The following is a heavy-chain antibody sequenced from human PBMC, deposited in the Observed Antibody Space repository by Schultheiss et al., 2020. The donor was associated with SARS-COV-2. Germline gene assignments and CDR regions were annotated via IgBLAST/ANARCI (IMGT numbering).Heavy chain of an antibody. D-gene: IGHD3-16*02. CDR3: TRGVITFGGVIVRDHYYYYYMDV. Sequence: GESLKISCTASGFTFGDYAMSWVRQAPGKGLEWVGFIRSKAYGGTTEYAASVKGRFTISRDDSKSIAYLQMNSLKTEDTAVYYCTRGVITFGGVIVRDHYYYYYMDVWGKGTTVTVSS. CDR2: IRSKAYGGTT. V-gene: IGHV3-49*04. CDR1: GFTFGDYA. J-gene: IGHJ6*03.